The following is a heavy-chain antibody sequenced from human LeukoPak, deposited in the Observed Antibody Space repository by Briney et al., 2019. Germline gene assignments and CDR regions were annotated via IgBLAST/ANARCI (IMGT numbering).Heavy chain of an antibody. CDR2: ISGSGNVT. J-gene: IGHJ4*02. Sequence: PGGSLKLSCVGSGFTFAKYAMTWVREAPGKGLEWVSVISGSGNVTYYAESAKGRFTISRDNSKRTLYLQMDSLRAHDTAIYYCAKDRAGANWGQGTLVLVSS. CDR1: GFTFAKYA. CDR3: AKDRAGAN. V-gene: IGHV3-23*01.